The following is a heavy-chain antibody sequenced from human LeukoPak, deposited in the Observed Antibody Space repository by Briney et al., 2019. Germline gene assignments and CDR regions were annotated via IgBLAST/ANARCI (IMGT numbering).Heavy chain of an antibody. V-gene: IGHV1-69*05. CDR1: VGTFSSCA. Sequence: SVKVSCQASVGTFSSCAISWVRQAPGQGLEWMGGIIPIFGTANYAQKFQGRVTITTDESTSTAYMELSSLRSEDTAVYYCARARWLQFLDFDYWGQGTLVTVSS. J-gene: IGHJ4*02. CDR3: ARARWLQFLDFDY. CDR2: IIPIFGTA. D-gene: IGHD5-24*01.